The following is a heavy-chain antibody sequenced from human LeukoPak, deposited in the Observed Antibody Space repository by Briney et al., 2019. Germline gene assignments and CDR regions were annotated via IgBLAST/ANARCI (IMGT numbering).Heavy chain of an antibody. V-gene: IGHV3-53*01. CDR1: GFTVSSNY. Sequence: TGGSLRLSCAASGFTVSSNYMSWVRQAPGKGLEWVSVIDNGGSTYYADSVKGRFTISRDNSKNTLYLQMNSLRAEDTAVYYCARGGSARSLGNWGQGTLVSVSS. CDR3: ARGGSARSLGN. D-gene: IGHD6-6*01. CDR2: IDNGGST. J-gene: IGHJ4*02.